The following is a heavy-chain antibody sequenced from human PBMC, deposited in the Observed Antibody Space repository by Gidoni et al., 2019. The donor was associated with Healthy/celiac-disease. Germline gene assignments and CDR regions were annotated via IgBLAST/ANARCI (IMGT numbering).Heavy chain of an antibody. D-gene: IGHD3-9*01. CDR2: IYSSGST. Sequence: QVQLQESLPGLVQPSETLSLTCTVPGGSISSYYWCWIRQPPGTGLEWIGYIYSSGSTNYNPSLKSRVTISVDTSKNQFSLKLSSVTAADTAVYYCARGGYDILTGYYIANDDWGQGTLVTVSS. J-gene: IGHJ4*02. CDR3: ARGGYDILTGYYIANDD. CDR1: GGSISSYY. V-gene: IGHV4-59*01.